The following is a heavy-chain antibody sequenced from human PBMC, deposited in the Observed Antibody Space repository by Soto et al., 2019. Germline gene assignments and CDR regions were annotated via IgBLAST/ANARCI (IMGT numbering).Heavy chain of an antibody. V-gene: IGHV4-30-4*01. D-gene: IGHD3-22*01. J-gene: IGHJ4*02. CDR2: IYYSGST. CDR3: ARVGTYYYDSSGYYPLDY. CDR1: GGSISSGDYY. Sequence: SETLALTCTVSGGSISSGDYYWSWIRQPPGKGLEWIGYIYYSGSTYYNPSLKSRVTISVDTSKNQFSLKLSSVTAADTAVYYCARVGTYYYDSSGYYPLDYWGQGTLVTVSS.